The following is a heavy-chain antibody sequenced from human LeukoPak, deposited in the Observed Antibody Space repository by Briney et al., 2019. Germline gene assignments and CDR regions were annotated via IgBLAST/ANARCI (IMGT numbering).Heavy chain of an antibody. V-gene: IGHV3-21*01. D-gene: IGHD3-22*01. CDR2: ISSSSSYI. CDR1: GFTFSSYS. Sequence: GGSLGLSCAASGFTFSSYSMNWVRQAPGKGLEWVSSISSSSSYIYYADSVKGRFTISRDNAKNSLYLQMNSLRAEDTAVYYCARGYYYDSSGYFPFDYWGQGTLVTVSS. J-gene: IGHJ4*02. CDR3: ARGYYYDSSGYFPFDY.